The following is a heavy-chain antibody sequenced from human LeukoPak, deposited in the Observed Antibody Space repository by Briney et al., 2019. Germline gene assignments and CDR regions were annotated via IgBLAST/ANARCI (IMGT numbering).Heavy chain of an antibody. D-gene: IGHD2-15*01. J-gene: IGHJ3*02. CDR3: ARWWNAFDI. CDR2: IGSSSSTI. Sequence: GGSLRLSCAASGLTFSSSWMNWVRQAPGKGLEWVSYIGSSSSTIYYADSVKGRFTISRDNAKYSLYLQMNSLRDEDTAVYYCARWWNAFDIWGQGTMVTVSS. V-gene: IGHV3-48*02. CDR1: GLTFSSSW.